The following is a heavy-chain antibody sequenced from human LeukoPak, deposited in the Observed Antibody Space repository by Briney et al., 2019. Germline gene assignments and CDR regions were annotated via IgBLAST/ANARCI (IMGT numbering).Heavy chain of an antibody. J-gene: IGHJ5*02. CDR1: GFTFSSYS. V-gene: IGHV3-7*01. Sequence: GGSLRLSCAASGFTFSSYSMNWVRQAPGKGLEWVANINLDGSETYYVDSVKGRFTISRDNAKNSLYLQMNSLRAEDTALYYCARHHYYDSSGYYGDNWFDPWGQGTLVTVSS. D-gene: IGHD3-22*01. CDR3: ARHHYYDSSGYYGDNWFDP. CDR2: INLDGSET.